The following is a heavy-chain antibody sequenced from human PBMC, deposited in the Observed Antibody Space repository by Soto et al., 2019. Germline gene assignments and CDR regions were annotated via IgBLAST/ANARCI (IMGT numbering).Heavy chain of an antibody. CDR2: IYYSGST. CDR1: GVSISSYY. D-gene: IGHD3-9*01. Sequence: SETLSLTCPVSGVSISSYYWSWIRQPTGKGLEWIGYIYYSGSTNYNPSLKSRVTISVDTSKNQFSLKLSSVTAADTAVYYCARNQQLRYYYYYYMDVWGKGTTVTVSS. J-gene: IGHJ6*03. CDR3: ARNQQLRYYYYYYMDV. V-gene: IGHV4-59*01.